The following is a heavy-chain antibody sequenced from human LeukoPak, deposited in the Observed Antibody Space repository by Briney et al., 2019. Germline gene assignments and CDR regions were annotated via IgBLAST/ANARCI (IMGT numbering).Heavy chain of an antibody. CDR2: MNPNSRKT. D-gene: IGHD4-23*01. CDR1: GYTLTTYD. Sequence: EASVKVSCKASGYTLTTYDINWVRQAPGQGLEWMGWMNPNSRKTGYAQKFQDRMTITRNTSISTAYMELSSLGSEDTAVYYCARETPSRYFDYWGQGTLATVSS. V-gene: IGHV1-8*01. J-gene: IGHJ4*02. CDR3: ARETPSRYFDY.